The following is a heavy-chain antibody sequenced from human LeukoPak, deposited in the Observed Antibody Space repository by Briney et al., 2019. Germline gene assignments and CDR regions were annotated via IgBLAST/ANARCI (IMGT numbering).Heavy chain of an antibody. CDR1: GFTFSSYD. D-gene: IGHD3-10*01. CDR2: IGTAGDT. CDR3: ARASSGSGEFVYYFDY. V-gene: IGHV3-13*04. J-gene: IGHJ4*02. Sequence: GGSLRLSCAASGFTFSSYDMHWVRHATGKGLEWVSAIGTAGDTYYPGSVKGRFTISRENAKNSLYLQMNSLRAGDTAVYYCARASSGSGEFVYYFDYWGQGTLVTVSS.